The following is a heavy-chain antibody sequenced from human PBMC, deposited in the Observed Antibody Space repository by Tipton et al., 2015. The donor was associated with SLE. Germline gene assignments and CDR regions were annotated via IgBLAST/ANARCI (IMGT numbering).Heavy chain of an antibody. CDR1: DFSISSGYY. D-gene: IGHD3-22*01. J-gene: IGHJ3*02. CDR2: IYHSGST. V-gene: IGHV4-38-2*02. Sequence: TLSLTCTVSDFSISSGYYWSWIRQPAGKGLEWIGTIYHSGSTYYNPSLKSRVTISVDTSKNQFSLKLSSVTAADTAVYYCARRRITMILARQVYAFDIWGQGTMVTVSS. CDR3: ARRRITMILARQVYAFDI.